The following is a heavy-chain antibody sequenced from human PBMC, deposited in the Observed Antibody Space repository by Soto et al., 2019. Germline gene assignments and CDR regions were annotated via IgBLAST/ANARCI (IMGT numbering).Heavy chain of an antibody. D-gene: IGHD6-19*01. CDR1: GFPFSIYS. V-gene: IGHV3-48*02. Sequence: EVQLVESGGGLVQPGGSLRLTCVASGFPFSIYSMNWVRQAPGKGLEWSSYITSDTNTIKYADSVKGRFTISRDNAKNLVYLQMNSLRDEETAVYCCARSVEGHFDYWGQGTVVTVSS. CDR3: ARSVEGHFDY. J-gene: IGHJ4*02. CDR2: ITSDTNTI.